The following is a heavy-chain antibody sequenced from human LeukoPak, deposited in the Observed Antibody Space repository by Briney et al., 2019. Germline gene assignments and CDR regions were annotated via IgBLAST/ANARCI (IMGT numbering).Heavy chain of an antibody. CDR2: ISSSGSYI. D-gene: IGHD2-15*01. CDR1: GFTFSSYS. V-gene: IGHV3-21*04. Sequence: GGSLRLSCAASGFTFSSYSMNWVRQAPGKGLEWVSSISSSGSYIYYADSVKGRFTISRDNAKNTLYLQMNSLRAEDTALYYCAKDISAHIVVVVAATGNYFDYWGQGTLVTVSS. J-gene: IGHJ4*02. CDR3: AKDISAHIVVVVAATGNYFDY.